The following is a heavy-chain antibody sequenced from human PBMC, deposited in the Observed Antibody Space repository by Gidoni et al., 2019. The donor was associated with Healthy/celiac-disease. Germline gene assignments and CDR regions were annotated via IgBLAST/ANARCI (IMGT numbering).Heavy chain of an antibody. J-gene: IGHJ5*02. CDR2: IYYSGIT. Sequence: QVQLQESGPGLVKPSETLSITCTFSGGSISSYYWSWIRQPPGKGLEWIGYIYYSGITNYNPSLKSRVNISVDTSKNQFSLKLSSVTAADTAVYYGARVEVRDQYDFWSGFTLFDPWGQGTLVTVSS. V-gene: IGHV4-59*01. CDR1: GGSISSYY. CDR3: ARVEVRDQYDFWSGFTLFDP. D-gene: IGHD3-3*01.